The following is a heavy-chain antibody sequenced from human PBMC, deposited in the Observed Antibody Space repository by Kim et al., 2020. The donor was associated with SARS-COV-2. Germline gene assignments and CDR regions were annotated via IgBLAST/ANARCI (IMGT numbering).Heavy chain of an antibody. CDR2: IKQDGSEK. Sequence: GGSLRLSCAASGFTFSSYWMSWVRQAPGKGLEWVANIKQDGSEKYYVDSVKGRFTISRDNAKNSLYLQMNSLRAEDTAVYYCARSDDSSGFAFSWFDPWGQGTLVTVSS. CDR3: ARSDDSSGFAFSWFDP. D-gene: IGHD3-22*01. CDR1: GFTFSSYW. J-gene: IGHJ5*02. V-gene: IGHV3-7*03.